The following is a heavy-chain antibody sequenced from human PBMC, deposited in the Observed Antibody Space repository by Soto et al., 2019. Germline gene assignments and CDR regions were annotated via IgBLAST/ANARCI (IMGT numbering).Heavy chain of an antibody. V-gene: IGHV2-5*02. CDR1: GFSLSTTGVG. Sequence: QITLKESGPSLVKPTQTLTLTCTFSGFSLSTTGVGVVWIRQPPGKALEWLALIYWDDDKHYSPSLRSRLTITKDTTKKQVVLTLTNVDPVDTATYYCAHVGSLEQWLYRLDPWGEGTLVTVSS. J-gene: IGHJ5*02. CDR2: IYWDDDK. D-gene: IGHD6-19*01. CDR3: AHVGSLEQWLYRLDP.